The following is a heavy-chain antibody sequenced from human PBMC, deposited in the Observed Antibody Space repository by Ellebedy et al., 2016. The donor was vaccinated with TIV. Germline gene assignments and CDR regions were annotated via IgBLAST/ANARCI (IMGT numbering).Heavy chain of an antibody. Sequence: PGGSLRLSCAASGFTVSSNYMNWVRQAPGKGLEWVSVIYSGGDGGDTYYADSVKGRFTISRDNSKNTLYLQMNSLRAEDTAVYYCAREAAGNGGKLDYWGQGALVTVSS. CDR2: IYSGGDGGDT. V-gene: IGHV3-53*01. CDR3: AREAAGNGGKLDY. D-gene: IGHD4-23*01. J-gene: IGHJ4*02. CDR1: GFTVSSNY.